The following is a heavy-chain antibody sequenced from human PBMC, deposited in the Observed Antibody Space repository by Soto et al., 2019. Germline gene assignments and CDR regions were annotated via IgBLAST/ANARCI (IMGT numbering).Heavy chain of an antibody. V-gene: IGHV5-10-1*01. J-gene: IGHJ6*02. D-gene: IGHD6-6*01. CDR1: GYSFTSYW. CDR2: IDPSDSYT. Sequence: GESLKISCKGSGYSFTSYWISWVRQMPGKGLEWMGRIDPSDSYTNYSPSFQGHVTISADKSVSTAYLQWSSLKASDTAMYYCAREGNLEYSSSSSGYYYYYYGMDVWGQGTTVTVSS. CDR3: AREGNLEYSSSSSGYYYYYYGMDV.